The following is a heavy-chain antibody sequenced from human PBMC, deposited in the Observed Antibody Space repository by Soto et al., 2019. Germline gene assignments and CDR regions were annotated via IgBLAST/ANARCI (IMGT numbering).Heavy chain of an antibody. D-gene: IGHD6-13*01. CDR2: IKSKTDGGPT. CDR3: TTSAGL. J-gene: IGHJ1*01. CDR1: GFTFSNAW. Sequence: EVQLVESGGGLVKPGGSLRLSCAASGFTFSNAWMNWVRQAPGKGLEWVGRIKSKTDGGPTDYAAPVKGRFTISRDDSKNTLYLQMNSLKTEDPAVYYCTTSAGLWGQGTLVTVSS. V-gene: IGHV3-15*07.